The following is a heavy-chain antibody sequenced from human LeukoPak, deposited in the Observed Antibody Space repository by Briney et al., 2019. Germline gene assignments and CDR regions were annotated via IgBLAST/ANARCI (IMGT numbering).Heavy chain of an antibody. J-gene: IGHJ4*02. D-gene: IGHD3-22*01. CDR2: ISWNSGSI. Sequence: GGSLRLSCAASGFTFDDYAMHWVRQAPGKGLEWVSGISWNSGSIGYADSVKGRFTISRDNAKNSLYLQMNSLRAEDTALYYCAKDTARGRLLGEFDYWGQGTLVTVSS. CDR1: GFTFDDYA. CDR3: AKDTARGRLLGEFDY. V-gene: IGHV3-9*01.